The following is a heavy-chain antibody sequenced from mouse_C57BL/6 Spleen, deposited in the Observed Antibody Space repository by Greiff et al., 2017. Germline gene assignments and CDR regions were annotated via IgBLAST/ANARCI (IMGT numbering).Heavy chain of an antibody. J-gene: IGHJ3*01. V-gene: IGHV1-64*01. CDR2: IHPNSGST. CDR1: GYTFTSYW. D-gene: IGHD2-3*01. CDR3: ARCYDGYYIAWFAY. Sequence: QVQLQQSGAELVKPGASVKLSCKASGYTFTSYWMHWVKQRPGQGLEWIGMIHPNSGSTNYNEKFKSKATLTVDKSSSTAYMQLSSLTSEDSAVYYCARCYDGYYIAWFAYWGQGTLVTVSA.